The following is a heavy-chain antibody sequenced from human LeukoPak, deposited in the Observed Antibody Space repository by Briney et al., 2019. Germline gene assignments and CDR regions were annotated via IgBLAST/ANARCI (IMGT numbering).Heavy chain of an antibody. CDR3: ARINWNYDAFDI. CDR2: INSDGSST. J-gene: IGHJ3*02. CDR1: GFTFSSYW. Sequence: GGSLRLSCAASGFTFSSYWMHWVRQAPGKGLVWVSRINSDGSSTSYADSVKGRFTISRDNAKNTLYLQMNSLRAKDTAVYYCARINWNYDAFDIWGQGTMVTVSS. D-gene: IGHD1-7*01. V-gene: IGHV3-74*01.